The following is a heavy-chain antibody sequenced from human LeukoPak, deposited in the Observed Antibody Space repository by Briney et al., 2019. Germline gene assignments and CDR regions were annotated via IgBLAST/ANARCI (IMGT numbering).Heavy chain of an antibody. V-gene: IGHV3-7*01. CDR3: ATWVYLTTVISGDSFES. CDR2: IKQMGREK. D-gene: IGHD4-11*01. Sequence: APGSLRLSCAASGFTLSDYCMSWVRQSPGKGLEWVSNIKQMGREKMYVDSVKGRFTISRDDSKTSVFLQMNNLRVEDMSVYYCATWVYLTTVISGDSFESWGQGTLVSVSS. J-gene: IGHJ4*02. CDR1: GFTLSDYC.